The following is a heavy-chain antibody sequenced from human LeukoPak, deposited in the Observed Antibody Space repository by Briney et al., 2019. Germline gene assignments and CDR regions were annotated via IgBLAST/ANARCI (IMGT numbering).Heavy chain of an antibody. J-gene: IGHJ6*02. CDR2: ISSSGGAT. Sequence: GGSLRLSCAASGFTSSDYYMTWIRQPPGKGPEWISYISSSGGATTYVDSVKGRFTISRDNAKNSLYLQMNSLRADDTAVYYCARSNYYTVDVWGQGTAVTVSS. CDR1: GFTSSDYY. CDR3: ARSNYYTVDV. V-gene: IGHV3-11*03.